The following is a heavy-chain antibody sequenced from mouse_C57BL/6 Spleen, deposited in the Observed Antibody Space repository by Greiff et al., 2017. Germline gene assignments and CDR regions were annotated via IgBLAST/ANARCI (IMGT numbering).Heavy chain of an antibody. CDR3: TRPIYGNYEGWYFDV. CDR1: GYTFTDYE. J-gene: IGHJ1*03. CDR2: IDPETGGT. V-gene: IGHV1-15*01. D-gene: IGHD2-1*01. Sequence: VQLQQSGAELVRPGASVTLSCKASGYTFTDYEMHWVKQTPVHGLEWIGAIDPETGGTAYNQKFKGKAILTADKSSSTAYMGLRSLTSEDSAVYYCTRPIYGNYEGWYFDVWGTGTTVTVSS.